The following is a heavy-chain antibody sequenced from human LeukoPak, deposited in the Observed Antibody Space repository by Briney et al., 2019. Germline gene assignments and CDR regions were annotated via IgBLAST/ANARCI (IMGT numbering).Heavy chain of an antibody. D-gene: IGHD3-10*01. J-gene: IGHJ2*01. Sequence: PGGSLRLSCAASGLNFNDNDMDWVRQAPGKGLEWVAVIWNDGSNKYYAESVKGRFTISRDISKNMLYLQMNSLRVEDTAVYYWAKERGGQDWDFDLWGRGTLVTVSS. CDR1: GLNFNDND. V-gene: IGHV3-33*06. CDR3: AKERGGQDWDFDL. CDR2: IWNDGSNK.